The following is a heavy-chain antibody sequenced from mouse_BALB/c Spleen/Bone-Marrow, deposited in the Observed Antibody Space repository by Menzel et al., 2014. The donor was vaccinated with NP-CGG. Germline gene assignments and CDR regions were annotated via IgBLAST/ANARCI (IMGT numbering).Heavy chain of an antibody. J-gene: IGHJ4*01. V-gene: IGHV5-6-2*01. CDR1: GFTFSSYY. D-gene: IGHD2-2*01. CDR2: INRNGGSI. Sequence: EVKLMDSGGGLVKLGGSLKLSCAASGFTFSSYYMSWVRQNPEKRLELVAAINRNGGSIYYPDTVQGRFTISRDNAKNTLYLQMSSLKSEDTALYYCARQDYGYDGGAMDYWGQGTSVTVSS. CDR3: ARQDYGYDGGAMDY.